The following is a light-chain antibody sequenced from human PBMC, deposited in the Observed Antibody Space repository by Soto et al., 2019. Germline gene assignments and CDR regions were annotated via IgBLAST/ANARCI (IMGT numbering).Light chain of an antibody. V-gene: IGKV3-20*01. CDR2: GAS. Sequence: EIVLTQSPGTLSLSPGERATLSCRASQSVSSSYLAWYQQKPGQAPRLLIYGASSRATGIPDRFSGSGSGTDFTLTIRRLAPEDFAVYYCQQYGSSPPWTFGQGTKVEIK. CDR1: QSVSSSY. J-gene: IGKJ1*01. CDR3: QQYGSSPPWT.